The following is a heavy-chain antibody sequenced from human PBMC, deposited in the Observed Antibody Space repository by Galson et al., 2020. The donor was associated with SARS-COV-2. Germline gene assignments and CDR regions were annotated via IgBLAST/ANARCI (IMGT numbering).Heavy chain of an antibody. D-gene: IGHD2-2*03. CDR1: GYSFTSYW. V-gene: IGHV5-51*01. Sequence: GESLKISCKGSGYSFTSYWIGWVRQMPGKGLEWMGIIYPGDSDTRYSPSFQGQVTISADKSISTAYLQWSSLKASDTAMYYCARGPPTPGYCGSTSCYPDYWGQGTLVTASS. CDR3: ARGPPTPGYCGSTSCYPDY. J-gene: IGHJ4*02. CDR2: IYPGDSDT.